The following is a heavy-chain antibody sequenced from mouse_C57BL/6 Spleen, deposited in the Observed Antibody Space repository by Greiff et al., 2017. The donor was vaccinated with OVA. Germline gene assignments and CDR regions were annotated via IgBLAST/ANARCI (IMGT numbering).Heavy chain of an antibody. CDR3: ARGGYYYGSSHFDY. CDR2: IHPNSGST. J-gene: IGHJ2*01. D-gene: IGHD1-1*01. V-gene: IGHV1-64*01. Sequence: VQLQQPGAELVKPGASVKLSCKASGYTFTSYWMHWVKQRPGQGLEWIGMIHPNSGSTNYNEKFKSKATLTVDKSSSTAYMQLSSLTSEDSAVYYCARGGYYYGSSHFDYWGQGTTLTVSS. CDR1: GYTFTSYW.